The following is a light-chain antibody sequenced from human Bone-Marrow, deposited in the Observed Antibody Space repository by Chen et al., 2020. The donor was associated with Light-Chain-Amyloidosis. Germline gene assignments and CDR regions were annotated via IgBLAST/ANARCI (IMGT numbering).Light chain of an antibody. CDR2: RDT. J-gene: IGLJ2*01. Sequence: SYELTQPPSVSVSPGQTARITCSGDDLPTKYAYWYQQKPGQAPVLVIHRDTERPSGISEGFSGYSSGTTATLTSSGVQAEDEADYHCQAADSSGTYEVIFGGGTKLTVL. CDR3: QAADSSGTYEVI. CDR1: DLPTKY. V-gene: IGLV3-25*03.